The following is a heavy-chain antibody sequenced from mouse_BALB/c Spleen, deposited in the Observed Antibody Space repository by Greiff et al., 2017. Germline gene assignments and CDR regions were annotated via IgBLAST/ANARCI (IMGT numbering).Heavy chain of an antibody. Sequence: EVQRVESGGDLVKPGGSLKLSCAASGFTFSSYGMSWVRQTPDKRLEWVATISSGGSYTYYPDSVKGRSTISRDNAKNTLYLQMSSLKSEDTAMYYCARHYDYDRGYYFDYWGQGTTLTVSS. CDR3: ARHYDYDRGYYFDY. J-gene: IGHJ2*01. CDR1: GFTFSSYG. V-gene: IGHV5-6*01. CDR2: ISSGGSYT. D-gene: IGHD2-4*01.